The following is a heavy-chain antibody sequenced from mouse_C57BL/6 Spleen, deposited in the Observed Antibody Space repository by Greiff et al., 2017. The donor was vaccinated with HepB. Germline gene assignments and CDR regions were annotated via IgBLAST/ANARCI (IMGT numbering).Heavy chain of an antibody. CDR3: ARGYYGSSYYFDY. J-gene: IGHJ2*01. CDR2: INYDGSST. D-gene: IGHD1-1*01. V-gene: IGHV5-16*01. CDR1: GFTFSDYY. Sequence: EVKLVESEGGLVQPGSSMKLSCTASGFTFSDYYMAWVRQVPEKGLEWVANINYDGSSTYYLDSLKSRFISSRDNAKNILYLQMSSLKSEDTATYYCARGYYGSSYYFDYWGQGTTLTVSS.